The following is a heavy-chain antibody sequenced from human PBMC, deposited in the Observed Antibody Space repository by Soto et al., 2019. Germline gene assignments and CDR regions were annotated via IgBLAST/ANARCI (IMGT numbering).Heavy chain of an antibody. CDR1: GFSLSNDRMG. CDR2: IFSNDEK. J-gene: IGHJ5*02. CDR3: ARMLWLSLPPRFNNWFDT. D-gene: IGHD3-22*01. Sequence: QVTLKESGPVLVKPTETLTLTCTVSGFSLSNDRMGVSWIRQPPGKALEWLSHIFSNDEKSSTTSLKSRLTISKDTSKRQVVLIMTNMDPVDTGTYYCARMLWLSLPPRFNNWFDTWCQGTLVTVSS. V-gene: IGHV2-26*01.